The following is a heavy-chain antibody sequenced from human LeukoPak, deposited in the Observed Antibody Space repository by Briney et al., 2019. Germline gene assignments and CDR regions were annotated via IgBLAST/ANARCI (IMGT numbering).Heavy chain of an antibody. Sequence: SVKVSCKASGGTFSSYAISWVRQAPGQGLEWMGGIIPIFGTANYAQKFQGRVTITTDESTSTAYMELSSLRSEDTAVYYCATSAMVKGHDAFDIWGQGTMVTVSS. J-gene: IGHJ3*02. CDR1: GGTFSSYA. CDR2: IIPIFGTA. V-gene: IGHV1-69*05. CDR3: ATSAMVKGHDAFDI. D-gene: IGHD5-18*01.